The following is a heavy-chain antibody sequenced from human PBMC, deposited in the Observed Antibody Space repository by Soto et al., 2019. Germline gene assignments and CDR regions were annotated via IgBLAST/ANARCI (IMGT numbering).Heavy chain of an antibody. D-gene: IGHD1-26*01. CDR1: GFSLSTGGVG. Sequence: QITLKESGPTLVKPTQTLTLTCTFSGFSLSTGGVGVGWVRQPPGKALEWLALIYWGDDKCYSPSLKSRLTIAKDTSKNQVVLTVTNMDPVDTATYYCAHRPWDSGSSGSYYFDYWGQGTLVTVSS. J-gene: IGHJ4*02. CDR3: AHRPWDSGSSGSYYFDY. CDR2: IYWGDDK. V-gene: IGHV2-5*02.